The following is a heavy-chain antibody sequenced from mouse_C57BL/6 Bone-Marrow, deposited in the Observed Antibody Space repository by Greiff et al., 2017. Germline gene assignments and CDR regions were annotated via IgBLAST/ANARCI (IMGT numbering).Heavy chain of an antibody. D-gene: IGHD2-4*01. V-gene: IGHV1-85*01. J-gene: IGHJ2*01. Sequence: QVQLQQSGPELVKPGASVKLSCKASGYTFTSDDINWVKQRPGQGLEWIGWIYPRDGSTKYNEKFKGKATLRVATSSSTAYMELPSLTSEDSAVYFCARSYDYDFDYWGQGTTLTVSS. CDR1: GYTFTSDD. CDR3: ARSYDYDFDY. CDR2: IYPRDGST.